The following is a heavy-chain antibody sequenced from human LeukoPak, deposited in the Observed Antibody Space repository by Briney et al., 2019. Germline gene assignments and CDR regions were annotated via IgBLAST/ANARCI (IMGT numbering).Heavy chain of an antibody. CDR1: AFTFSSYG. CDR2: IRYDGSNK. V-gene: IGHV3-30*02. Sequence: GGSLRLSCAASAFTFSSYGMHWVRQAPGKGLEWVAFIRYDGSNKYYADSVKGRFTISRDNSKNTLYLQMNSLRAEDTAVYYCAKDRQRLVGLPDIWGQGTMVTVSS. J-gene: IGHJ3*02. CDR3: AKDRQRLVGLPDI. D-gene: IGHD6-13*01.